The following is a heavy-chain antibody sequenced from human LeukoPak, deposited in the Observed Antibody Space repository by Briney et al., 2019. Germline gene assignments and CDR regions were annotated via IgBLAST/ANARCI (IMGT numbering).Heavy chain of an antibody. Sequence: SETLSLTCTVSGGSISSYYWSWIRQPPGKGLEWIGYIYYSGSTNYNPSLKSRVTISVDTSKNQFSLKLSSVTAADTAVYYCARSDYGSGKGDAFDIWGQGTMVTVSS. V-gene: IGHV4-59*01. J-gene: IGHJ3*02. CDR1: GGSISSYY. D-gene: IGHD3-16*01. CDR3: ARSDYGSGKGDAFDI. CDR2: IYYSGST.